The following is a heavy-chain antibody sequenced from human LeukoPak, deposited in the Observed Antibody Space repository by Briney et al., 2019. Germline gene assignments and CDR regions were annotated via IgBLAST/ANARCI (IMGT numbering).Heavy chain of an antibody. CDR1: GGSISSSSYY. D-gene: IGHD1-1*01. J-gene: IGHJ4*02. V-gene: IGHV4-39*07. Sequence: SETLSLTCTVSGGSISSSSYYWGWIRQPPGKGLEWIGSIYYSGSTYYNPSLKSRVTISVDTSKNQFSLKLSSVTAADTAVYYCARDPGNVGFDYWGQGTLVTVSS. CDR2: IYYSGST. CDR3: ARDPGNVGFDY.